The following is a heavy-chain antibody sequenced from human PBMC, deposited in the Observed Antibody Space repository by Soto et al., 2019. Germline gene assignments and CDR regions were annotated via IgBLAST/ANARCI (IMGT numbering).Heavy chain of an antibody. D-gene: IGHD3-10*01. J-gene: IGHJ6*03. V-gene: IGHV3-21*01. CDR3: ARPIWFGGEYYYYYMDV. Sequence: GESLKISCAASGFTFSSYSMNWVRQAPGKGLEWVSSISSSSSYIYYADSVKGRFTISRDNAKNSLYLQMNSLRAEDTAVYYCARPIWFGGEYYYYYMDVWGKGTTVTVSS. CDR2: ISSSSSYI. CDR1: GFTFSSYS.